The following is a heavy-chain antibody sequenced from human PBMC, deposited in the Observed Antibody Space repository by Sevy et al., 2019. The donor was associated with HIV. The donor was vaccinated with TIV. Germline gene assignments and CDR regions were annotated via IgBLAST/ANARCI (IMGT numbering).Heavy chain of an antibody. V-gene: IGHV3-11*01. Sequence: GASLRLSCAASGFTFSDFYMSWIRQAPGKGLEWVSYISDSGHIKHYEDSVRGRFSISRDNAHNTVHLQMNSLTAEDTADYYCVRGVGRIHDFDYWGRGTLVTVSS. D-gene: IGHD1-26*01. CDR2: ISDSGHIK. J-gene: IGHJ4*02. CDR3: VRGVGRIHDFDY. CDR1: GFTFSDFY.